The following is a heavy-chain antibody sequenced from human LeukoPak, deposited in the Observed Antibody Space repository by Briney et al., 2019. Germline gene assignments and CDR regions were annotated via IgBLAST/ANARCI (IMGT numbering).Heavy chain of an antibody. CDR1: GYSFTSYW. CDR2: IYPGDSGT. CDR3: ARRVWDSSGYYFNGANWFDP. V-gene: IGHV5-51*01. J-gene: IGHJ5*02. D-gene: IGHD3-22*01. Sequence: GESLKISCKGSGYSFTSYWIGWVRQMPGKGLEWMGIIYPGDSGTRYSPSFQGQVTISADKSISTAYLQWSSLKASDTAMYYCARRVWDSSGYYFNGANWFDPWGQGTLVTVSS.